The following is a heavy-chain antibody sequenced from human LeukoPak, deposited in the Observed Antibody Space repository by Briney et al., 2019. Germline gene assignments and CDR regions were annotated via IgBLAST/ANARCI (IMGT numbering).Heavy chain of an antibody. D-gene: IGHD6-19*01. V-gene: IGHV3-30*03. CDR3: ARTREQWQVLDY. Sequence: GGSLRLSCAASGFTFSSYAMSWVRQAPGKGLEWVAVISHEGSQTYYADSVRGRFTISRDNSKNMVYLQMNSLRVEDTAVYYCARTREQWQVLDYWGQGTLVTVSS. CDR1: GFTFSSYA. J-gene: IGHJ4*02. CDR2: ISHEGSQT.